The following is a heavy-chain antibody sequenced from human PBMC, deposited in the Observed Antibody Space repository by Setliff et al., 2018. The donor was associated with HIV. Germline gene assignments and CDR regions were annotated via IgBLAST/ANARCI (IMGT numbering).Heavy chain of an antibody. D-gene: IGHD3-3*01. CDR1: SGSIGRNYY. CDR3: ARPALGIGGGSMFDS. CDR2: VHFGGST. V-gene: IGHV4-39*01. Sequence: PSETLSLTCSVSSGSIGRNYYWGWVRRPPGKGLEWIGNVHFGGSTYYNPSLDSRVTIHVATSKKQFFLSLSSVTAADTAVYYCARPALGIGGGSMFDSWGQGILVTVSS. J-gene: IGHJ4*02.